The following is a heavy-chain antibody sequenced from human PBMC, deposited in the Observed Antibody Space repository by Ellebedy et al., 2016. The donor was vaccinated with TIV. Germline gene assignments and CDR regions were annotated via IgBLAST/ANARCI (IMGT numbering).Heavy chain of an antibody. CDR2: INHSGST. CDR3: ASTDHLESYYFDY. Sequence: MPSETLSLTFAVYGGSFSGYCWSWIRQPPGKGLEWIGEINHSGSTNYNPSLKSRVTISVDTSKNQFSLKLSSVTAADTAVYYCASTDHLESYYFDYWGQGTLVTVSS. D-gene: IGHD3-3*01. J-gene: IGHJ4*02. V-gene: IGHV4-34*01. CDR1: GGSFSGYC.